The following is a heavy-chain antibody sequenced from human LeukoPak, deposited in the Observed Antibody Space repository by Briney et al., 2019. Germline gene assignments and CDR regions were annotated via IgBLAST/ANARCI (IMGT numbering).Heavy chain of an antibody. J-gene: IGHJ3*02. CDR3: ARDHSTPTGAFDI. CDR2: ISAYNGNT. V-gene: IGHV1-18*01. Sequence: ASVKVSCKASGYTFTSYGISWVRQAPGHGLEWMGWISAYNGNTNYAQKLQGRVTMTTATSTSTAYSELRSLRSDDTAVYYCARDHSTPTGAFDIWGQGTMVTASS. CDR1: GYTFTSYG. D-gene: IGHD3-9*01.